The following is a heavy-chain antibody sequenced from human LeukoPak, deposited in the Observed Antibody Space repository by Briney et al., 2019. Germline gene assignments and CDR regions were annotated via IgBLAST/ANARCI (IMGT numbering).Heavy chain of an antibody. CDR1: GFILRHYY. CDR2: ISASGTNT. D-gene: IGHD4-17*01. Sequence: PGGSLRLSCGASGFILRHYYMNWIRQAPGKGLEWVSFISASGTNTLYADSVKGRFTISRDNANNSLFLQMDSLRDEDTAIYYCTRETTTRAYWGQGALVIVSS. J-gene: IGHJ4*02. CDR3: TRETTTRAY. V-gene: IGHV3-11*04.